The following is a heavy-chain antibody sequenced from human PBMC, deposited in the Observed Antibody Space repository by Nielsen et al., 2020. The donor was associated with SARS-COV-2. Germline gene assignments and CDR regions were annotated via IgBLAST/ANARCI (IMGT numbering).Heavy chain of an antibody. D-gene: IGHD5-18*01. V-gene: IGHV3-7*03. CDR3: ASGLWLLYY. CDR2: IKQDGSEK. CDR1: GFTFSSYW. Sequence: GESLKISCAASGFTFSSYWMSWVLQAPGKGLEWVANIKQDGSEKYYVDSVKGRFTISRDNAKNSLYLQMNSLRAEDTAVYYCASGLWLLYYWGQGTLVTVSS. J-gene: IGHJ4*02.